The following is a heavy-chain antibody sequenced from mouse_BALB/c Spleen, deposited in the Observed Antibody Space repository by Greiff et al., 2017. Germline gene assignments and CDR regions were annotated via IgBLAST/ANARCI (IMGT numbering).Heavy chain of an antibody. CDR3: ARHDYDSAWFAY. V-gene: IGHV3-2*02. D-gene: IGHD2-4*01. J-gene: IGHJ3*01. CDR2: ISYSGST. CDR1: GYSITSDYA. Sequence: VQLQQSGPGLVKPSQSLSLTCTVTGYSITSDYAWNWIRQFPGNKLEWMGYISYSGSTSYNPSLKSRISITRDTSKNQFFLQLNSVTTEDTATYYCARHDYDSAWFAYWGQGTLVTVSA.